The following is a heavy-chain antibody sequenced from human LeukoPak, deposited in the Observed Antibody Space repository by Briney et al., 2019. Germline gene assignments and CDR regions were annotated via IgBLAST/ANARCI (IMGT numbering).Heavy chain of an antibody. D-gene: IGHD6-6*01. CDR3: ARAGTTSSSTPDY. Sequence: GASVKVSCKASGYTFSTYGVTWVRQAPGQGLEWLGWISAYNGNTNFAQKLQGRVTMTTETSTSTAYMELRSLSTDDTAVYYCARAGTTSSSTPDYWGQGTLVTVSS. CDR2: ISAYNGNT. V-gene: IGHV1-18*01. J-gene: IGHJ4*02. CDR1: GYTFSTYG.